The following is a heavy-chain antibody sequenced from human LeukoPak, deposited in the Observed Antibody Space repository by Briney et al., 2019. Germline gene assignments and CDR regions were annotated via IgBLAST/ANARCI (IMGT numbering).Heavy chain of an antibody. CDR3: ARRRRIGAAGGDGMDV. CDR1: GGSIGSTDYY. CDR2: IYYNGHT. Sequence: SETLSLTCTVSGGSIGSTDYYWGWIRQPPGKGLEWFGIIYYNGHTYFNPSLRSRVTISADTSKNQFSLKLDSVTAADTANYYCARRRRIGAAGGDGMDVWGQGTTVTVSS. V-gene: IGHV4-39*07. D-gene: IGHD6-13*01. J-gene: IGHJ6*02.